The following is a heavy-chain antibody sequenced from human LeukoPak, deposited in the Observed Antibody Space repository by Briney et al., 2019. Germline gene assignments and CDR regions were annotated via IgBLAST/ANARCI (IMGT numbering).Heavy chain of an antibody. CDR3: ARDPYSGSYGDSYYYYMDV. J-gene: IGHJ6*03. Sequence: GGSLRLSCVASGFTFSSYWMTWVRQAPGKGLEWVANIKTDGSLTYYVDSVKGRFTISRDNAKNSLYLQMNSLRAEDTAIYYCARDPYSGSYGDSYYYYMDVWGKGTTVTVSS. CDR2: IKTDGSLT. D-gene: IGHD1-26*01. V-gene: IGHV3-7*01. CDR1: GFTFSSYW.